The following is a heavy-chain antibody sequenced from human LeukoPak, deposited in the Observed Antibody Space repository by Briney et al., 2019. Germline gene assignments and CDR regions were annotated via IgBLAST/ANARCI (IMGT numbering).Heavy chain of an antibody. J-gene: IGHJ6*03. CDR1: GFTFSSYG. V-gene: IGHV3-23*01. Sequence: GGTLRLSCAASGFTFSSYGMSWVRQAPGKGLEWVSAISGSGGSTYYADSVKGRFTISRDNARNSLYLQMNSLRAEDTALYYCARDGDTVLTRGYYYYMDVWGKGTTVTVSS. D-gene: IGHD4-23*01. CDR2: ISGSGGST. CDR3: ARDGDTVLTRGYYYYMDV.